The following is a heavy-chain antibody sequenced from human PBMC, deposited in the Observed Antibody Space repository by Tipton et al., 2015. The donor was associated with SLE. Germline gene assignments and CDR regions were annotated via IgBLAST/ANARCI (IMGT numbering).Heavy chain of an antibody. J-gene: IGHJ4*02. CDR3: ATEHFDY. CDR2: ISDGGGT. Sequence: TLSLTCSVSGGSISSYYWSWIRQPPGKGLEWIGYISDGGGTNHNPSLKSRVTISVDPAKNQFSLKLTSVTAADTAVYYCATEHFDYWGQGTLVTVSS. D-gene: IGHD1/OR15-1a*01. V-gene: IGHV4-59*08. CDR1: GGSISSYY.